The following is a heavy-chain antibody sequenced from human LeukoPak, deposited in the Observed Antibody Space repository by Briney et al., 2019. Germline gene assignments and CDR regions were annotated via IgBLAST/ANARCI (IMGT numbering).Heavy chain of an antibody. CDR3: ARTATYYDFWSGYSIYFDY. V-gene: IGHV4-59*08. J-gene: IGHJ4*02. Sequence: PSETLSLTCTVSGGSISSYYWSWIRQPPGKGLEWIGYIYYSGSTNYNLSLKSRVTISVDTSKNQFSLKLSSVTAADTAVYYCARTATYYDFWSGYSIYFDYWGQGTLVTVSS. CDR1: GGSISSYY. D-gene: IGHD3-3*01. CDR2: IYYSGST.